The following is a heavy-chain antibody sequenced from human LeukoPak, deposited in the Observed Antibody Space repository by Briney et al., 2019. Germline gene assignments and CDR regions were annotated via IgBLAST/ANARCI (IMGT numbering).Heavy chain of an antibody. CDR2: FDPEDGET. Sequence: ASVKVSCKVSGYTLTELSMHWVRQAPGKGLEWMGGFDPEDGETIYAQKFQGRVTMTEDTSTDTAYMELSSLRSEDTAAYYCATSKNYDYVWGSYVYWGQGTLVTVSS. J-gene: IGHJ4*02. D-gene: IGHD3-16*01. V-gene: IGHV1-24*01. CDR3: ATSKNYDYVWGSYVY. CDR1: GYTLTELS.